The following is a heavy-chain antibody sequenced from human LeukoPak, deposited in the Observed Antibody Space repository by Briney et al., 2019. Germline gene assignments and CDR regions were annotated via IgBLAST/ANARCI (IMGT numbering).Heavy chain of an antibody. Sequence: XXAXSXFXFSSXAMSWVRQAPGKGLEWVSAISGSGGSTYYADSVKGRFTISRDNSKNTLYLQMNSLRAEDTAVYYCANWNYGYWGQGTLVTVSS. J-gene: IGHJ4*02. CDR2: ISGSGGST. D-gene: IGHD1-7*01. CDR3: ANWNYGY. CDR1: XFXFSSXA. V-gene: IGHV3-23*01.